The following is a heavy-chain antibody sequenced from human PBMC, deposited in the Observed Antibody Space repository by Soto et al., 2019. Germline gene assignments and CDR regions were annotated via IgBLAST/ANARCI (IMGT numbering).Heavy chain of an antibody. CDR1: GGSLSTSDS. Sequence: TSETLSLTCAVSGGSLSTSDSWGWGRLPPKKGLEWIGEIYHSGSTNYNPSLKSRVTISVDKSKNQFSLKLSSVTAADTAVYYCARTVGATKTYYYYYGVDVWGQGTTVTVSS. CDR2: IYHSGST. CDR3: ARTVGATKTYYYYYGVDV. J-gene: IGHJ6*02. V-gene: IGHV4-4*02. D-gene: IGHD1-26*01.